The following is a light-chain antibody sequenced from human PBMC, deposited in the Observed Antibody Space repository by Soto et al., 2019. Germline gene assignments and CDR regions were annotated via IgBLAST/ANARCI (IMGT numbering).Light chain of an antibody. CDR3: MQALQTRA. CDR1: QSLLHINGYNY. V-gene: IGKV2-28*01. CDR2: LGS. J-gene: IGKJ1*01. Sequence: DIVMTQSPLSLSVTPGEPASISCRSRQSLLHINGYNYLDWYLQKPGQSPQLLIYLGSNRASGVPDRFSGSGSGTDFTLKISRVEAEDVGVYYCMQALQTRAFGQGTKVEIK.